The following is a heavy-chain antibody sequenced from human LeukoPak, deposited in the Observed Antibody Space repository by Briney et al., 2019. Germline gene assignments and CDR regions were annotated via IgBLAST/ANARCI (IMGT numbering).Heavy chain of an antibody. CDR1: GFTSSSYG. Sequence: GGSLRLSCAASGFTSSSYGMHWVRQAPGKGLEWVAVIWYDGSNKYCADSVKGRFTISRDNSKNTLYLQLNSLRVEDTAVYYCAKNRGAGSHYYYHMNVWGKGTTVTVSS. J-gene: IGHJ6*03. CDR2: IWYDGSNK. V-gene: IGHV3-33*06. CDR3: AKNRGAGSHYYYHMNV. D-gene: IGHD1-26*01.